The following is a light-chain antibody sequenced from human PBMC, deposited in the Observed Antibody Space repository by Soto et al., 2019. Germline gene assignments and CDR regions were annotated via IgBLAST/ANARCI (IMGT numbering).Light chain of an antibody. CDR3: QSYDSKLGGSKV. CDR2: GNN. CDR1: LSNIGAGYE. J-gene: IGLJ1*01. V-gene: IGLV1-40*01. Sequence: QSVLTQPPSVSGAPGQRVTISCTGSLSNIGAGYEVHWYQQLPGTAPKLLIYGNNNRASGVPDRFSGSKSGSSASLAITGLQADDEADYYCQSYDSKLGGSKVFGTGTKVTVL.